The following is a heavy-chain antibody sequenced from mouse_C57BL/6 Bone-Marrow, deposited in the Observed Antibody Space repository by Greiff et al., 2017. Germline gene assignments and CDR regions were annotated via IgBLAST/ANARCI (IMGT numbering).Heavy chain of an antibody. V-gene: IGHV2-2*01. D-gene: IGHD1-1*01. J-gene: IGHJ1*03. CDR3: AGGSSYWYFDG. CDR2: IWSGGST. CDR1: GFSLTSYG. Sequence: QVQLQQSGPGLVQPSQSLSITCTVSGFSLTSYGVHWVRQSPGKGLEWLGVIWSGGSTDYNAAFISRLSISKDNSKSQVFLKMNSLQTDDTARYYCAGGSSYWYFDGWGTGTTVTVSS.